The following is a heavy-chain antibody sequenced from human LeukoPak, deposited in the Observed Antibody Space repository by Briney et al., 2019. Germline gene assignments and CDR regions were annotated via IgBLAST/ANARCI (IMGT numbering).Heavy chain of an antibody. CDR2: ISYDGSNK. J-gene: IGHJ4*02. D-gene: IGHD3-10*01. CDR1: GFTFSSYG. CDR3: AKCNYYGSGRTDY. Sequence: QPGGSLRLSCAASGFTFSSYGMHWVRQAPGKGLEWVAVISYDGSNKYYADSVKGRFTISRDNSKNTLYLQMNSLRAEDTAVYYCAKCNYYGSGRTDYWGQGTLVTVSS. V-gene: IGHV3-30*18.